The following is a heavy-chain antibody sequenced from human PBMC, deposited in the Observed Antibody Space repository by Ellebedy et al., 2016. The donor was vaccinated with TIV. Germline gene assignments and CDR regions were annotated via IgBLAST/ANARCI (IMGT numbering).Heavy chain of an antibody. CDR2: ISSSGTTI. CDR1: GFTFSDYY. D-gene: IGHD4-17*01. CDR3: ARRDYGDYYYYFDY. V-gene: IGHV3-11*01. J-gene: IGHJ4*02. Sequence: PGGSLRLSCAASGFTFSDYYMSWIRQAPGKGLEWVSYISSSGTTIYYTDSVKGRFTISRDNAKNSLYLQMNSLRAEDTAVYYCARRDYGDYYYYFDYWGQGALVTVSS.